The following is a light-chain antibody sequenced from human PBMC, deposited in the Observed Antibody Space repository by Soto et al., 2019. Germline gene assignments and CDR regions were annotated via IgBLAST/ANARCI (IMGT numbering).Light chain of an antibody. V-gene: IGKV3-15*01. CDR1: QSVSSN. CDR3: QQYNNWPPA. J-gene: IGKJ1*01. CDR2: GAS. Sequence: IVMTQSPATLSVSPGERATLSCRASQSVSSNLSWYQQKPGQAPMLLIYGASTRATGIPARFSGSGSGKQSTITISSLQSEDFAVYYCQQYNNWPPAFGQVTKVAIK.